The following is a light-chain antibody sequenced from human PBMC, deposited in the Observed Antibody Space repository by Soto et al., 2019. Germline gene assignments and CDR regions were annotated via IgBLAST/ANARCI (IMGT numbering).Light chain of an antibody. V-gene: IGLV2-14*01. J-gene: IGLJ1*01. CDR1: SSDVGGYNY. CDR3: AAWDDSLRAYV. CDR2: KTT. Sequence: QSALTQPASVSGSPGQSITISCTGTSSDVGGYNYVSWYQQYPGKAPKLLIYKTTQRPSGVPDRFSGSKSGTSASLAISGLRSEDEAEYFCAAWDDSLRAYVFGSGTKVTVL.